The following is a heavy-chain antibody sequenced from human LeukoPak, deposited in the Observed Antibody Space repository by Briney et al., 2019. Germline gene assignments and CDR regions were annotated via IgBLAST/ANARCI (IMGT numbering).Heavy chain of an antibody. D-gene: IGHD4-23*01. J-gene: IGHJ3*02. V-gene: IGHV4-61*05. Sequence: SETLSLTCTVSGGPISSSIYSWGWFRQPPGKGLEWIGNIYYSGSTNYNPSLKSRVTISVDTSKNQFSLKLSSVTAADTAVYYCARHFDYGGPPLWAFDIWGQGTMVTVSS. CDR1: GGPISSSIYS. CDR2: IYYSGST. CDR3: ARHFDYGGPPLWAFDI.